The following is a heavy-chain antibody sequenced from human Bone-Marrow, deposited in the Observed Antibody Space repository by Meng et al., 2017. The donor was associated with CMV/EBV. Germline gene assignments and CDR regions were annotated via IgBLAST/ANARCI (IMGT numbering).Heavy chain of an antibody. CDR2: INPNSGGT. CDR3: ARAHLPSRPFPFDY. V-gene: IGHV1-2*02. CDR1: GYTFTGYY. J-gene: IGHJ4*02. D-gene: IGHD2/OR15-2a*01. Sequence: VRLVQSGAEVKKPGAAVKVSCKASGYTFTGYYMHWVRQAPGQGLEWMGWINPNSGGTNYAQKFQGRVTMTRDTSISTAYMELSRLRSDDTAVYYCARAHLPSRPFPFDYWGQGTLVTVSS.